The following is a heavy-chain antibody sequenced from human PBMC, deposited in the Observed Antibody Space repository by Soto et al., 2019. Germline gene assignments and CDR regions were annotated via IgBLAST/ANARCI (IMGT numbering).Heavy chain of an antibody. D-gene: IGHD1-26*01. CDR2: IYPSDSHT. Sequence: GESLKISCGGSGYSFTSYWIGWVRQMPGKGLEWMGIIYPSDSHTTYSPSFQGQVTISADKSISTAYLQWSSPKASDTAMYYCARSVGATPFDFWGQGTLVTVS. CDR3: ARSVGATPFDF. V-gene: IGHV5-51*01. J-gene: IGHJ4*02. CDR1: GYSFTSYW.